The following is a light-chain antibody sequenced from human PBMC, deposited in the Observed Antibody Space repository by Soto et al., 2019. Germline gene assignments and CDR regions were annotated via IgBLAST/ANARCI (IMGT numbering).Light chain of an antibody. CDR3: QQYNNVHTWT. J-gene: IGKJ1*01. CDR2: GAS. CDR1: QSVSIK. V-gene: IGKV3-15*01. Sequence: ATLSFRSSQSVSIKLAWYQQKPGQAPRLLIYGASTRATGIQARFSGSGSGTEFTLTISSLQSEDFAVYYCQQYNNVHTWTFCQRAKVEVK.